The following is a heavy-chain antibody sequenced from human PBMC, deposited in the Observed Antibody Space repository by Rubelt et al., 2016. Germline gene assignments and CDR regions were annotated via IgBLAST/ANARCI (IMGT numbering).Heavy chain of an antibody. Sequence: LSCVASGFTLSSYNMNWVRQAPGKGLEWVSSISSSFNFIYYADSVKGRFTISRDIAKNSLYLQMNSLGAEDTAVYYCAKDLFPRITIFGVADRHWGQGTLVTVSS. V-gene: IGHV3-21*04. CDR2: ISSSFNFI. CDR1: GFTLSSYN. CDR3: AKDLFPRITIFGVADRH. D-gene: IGHD3-3*01. J-gene: IGHJ4*02.